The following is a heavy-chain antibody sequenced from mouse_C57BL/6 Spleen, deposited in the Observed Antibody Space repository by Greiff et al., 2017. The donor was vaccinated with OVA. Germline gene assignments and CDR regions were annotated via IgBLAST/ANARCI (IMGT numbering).Heavy chain of an antibody. CDR2: IRSKSNNYAT. Sequence: EVKLMESGGGLVQPKGSLTLSCAASGFSFNTYAMNWVRQAPGKGLEWVARIRSKSNNYATYYADSVKDRFTISRDDSENMLYLQMNNLKTSDTAMYYCVRDYYGSCYAMDYWGQGTSVTVSS. J-gene: IGHJ4*01. CDR3: VRDYYGSCYAMDY. CDR1: GFSFNTYA. V-gene: IGHV10-1*01. D-gene: IGHD1-1*01.